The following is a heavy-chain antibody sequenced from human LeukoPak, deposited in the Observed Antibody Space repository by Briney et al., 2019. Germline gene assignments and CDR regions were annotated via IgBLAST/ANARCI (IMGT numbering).Heavy chain of an antibody. D-gene: IGHD5-18*01. CDR2: ISGSGGST. Sequence: GGSLRLSYAASGFTFSSYAMGWVRQAPGKGLEWVSGISGSGGSTYYADSVKGRFTISRDNSKNTLFLQMNSLRAEDTAVYYCAKGRTAMGTLDYWGQGTLVTVSS. V-gene: IGHV3-23*01. CDR1: GFTFSSYA. J-gene: IGHJ4*02. CDR3: AKGRTAMGTLDY.